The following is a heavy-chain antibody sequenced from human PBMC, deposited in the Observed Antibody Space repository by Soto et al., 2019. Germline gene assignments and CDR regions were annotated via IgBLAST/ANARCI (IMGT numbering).Heavy chain of an antibody. D-gene: IGHD6-19*01. CDR1: GFAFSNYW. V-gene: IGHV3-74*01. CDR3: AREGHWLKDAFDI. Sequence: EVQLVESGGGLVQPGGSLRLSCAASGFAFSNYWMHWVRQAPGKGLVWVSRINGDGSATTYADSVKGRFTISRDNARNTLYLQMNSLRADDTAIYYCAREGHWLKDAFDIWGQGTMVTVSS. CDR2: INGDGSAT. J-gene: IGHJ3*02.